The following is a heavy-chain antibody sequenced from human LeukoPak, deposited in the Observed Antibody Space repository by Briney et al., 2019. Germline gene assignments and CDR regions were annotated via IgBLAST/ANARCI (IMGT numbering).Heavy chain of an antibody. Sequence: GESLKISCKGSGYTFTSYWIGWVRQAPGQGLEWMGWISAYNGNTNYAQKLQGRVTMTTDTSTSTAYMELRSLRSDDTAVYYCARQSRGLGGYYSDYWGQGTLVTVSS. CDR1: GYTFTSYW. D-gene: IGHD3-22*01. CDR2: ISAYNGNT. CDR3: ARQSRGLGGYYSDY. J-gene: IGHJ4*02. V-gene: IGHV1-18*04.